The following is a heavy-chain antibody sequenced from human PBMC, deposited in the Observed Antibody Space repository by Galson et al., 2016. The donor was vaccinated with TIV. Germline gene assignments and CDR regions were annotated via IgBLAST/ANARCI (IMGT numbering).Heavy chain of an antibody. CDR1: GFDVSRHY. D-gene: IGHD2-15*01. J-gene: IGHJ6*02. V-gene: IGHV3-53*01. CDR2: IYSTGST. Sequence: SLRLSCAASGFDVSRHYMSWVRQAPGKGLDWVSLIYSTGSTKYADSVKGRFTISRDSSENTVFLQMNSLRAEDTAVYYCARHLSAADYFGMDVWGQGTTVTVSS. CDR3: ARHLSAADYFGMDV.